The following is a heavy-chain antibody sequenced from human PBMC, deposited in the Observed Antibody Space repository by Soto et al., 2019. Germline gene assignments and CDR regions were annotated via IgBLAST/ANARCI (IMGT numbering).Heavy chain of an antibody. D-gene: IGHD2-15*01. V-gene: IGHV3-30-3*01. CDR1: GFTFSSYA. J-gene: IGHJ6*02. Sequence: QVQLVESGGGVVQPGRSLRLSCAASGFTFSSYAMHWVRQAPSKGLEWVAVISYDGSNKYYADSVKGRFTISRDNSKNTLYLQMNSLRAEDTAVYYCARAGCSGGSCYYYYGMDVWGQGTTVTVSS. CDR3: ARAGCSGGSCYYYYGMDV. CDR2: ISYDGSNK.